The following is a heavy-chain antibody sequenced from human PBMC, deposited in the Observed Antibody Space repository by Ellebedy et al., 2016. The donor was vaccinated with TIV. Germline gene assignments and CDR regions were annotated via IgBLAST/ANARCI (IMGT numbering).Heavy chain of an antibody. CDR3: ARETPGSGSYSFDY. CDR1: GYTFTGYY. CDR2: INPNSGDT. V-gene: IGHV1-2*02. J-gene: IGHJ4*02. D-gene: IGHD3-10*01. Sequence: ASVKVSCXASGYTFTGYYMHWVRQAPGQGLEWMGWINPNSGDTSYAQKFQGRVTMTRDTSISTAYMELSGLRDDDTAVYFCARETPGSGSYSFDYWGQGTLVTVSS.